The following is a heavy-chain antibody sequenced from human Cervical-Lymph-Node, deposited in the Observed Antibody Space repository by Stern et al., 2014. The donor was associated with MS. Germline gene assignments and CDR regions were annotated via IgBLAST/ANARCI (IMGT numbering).Heavy chain of an antibody. V-gene: IGHV4-59*01. J-gene: IGHJ4*02. CDR1: GGSITTYY. Sequence: VQLLEYGPRLVKPSETLSLTCTVSGGSITTYYWNWIRQPPGKGLEWIGYFDHTGTTTYHPSLKSRVTISPDTSKNQLSLRLTAVTAADTAVYYCARNAVLDYWGQGILVTVSS. CDR3: ARNAVLDY. D-gene: IGHD2-2*01. CDR2: FDHTGTT.